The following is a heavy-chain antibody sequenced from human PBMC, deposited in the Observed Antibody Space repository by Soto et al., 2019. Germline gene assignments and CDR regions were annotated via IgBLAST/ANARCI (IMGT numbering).Heavy chain of an antibody. CDR1: GGSISSGDYY. D-gene: IGHD3-10*01. CDR2: IYYSGST. Sequence: TSETLSLTCTVSGGSISSGDYYWSWIRQPPXKGLEWIGYIYYSGSTYYNPSLKSRVTISVDTSKNQFSLKLSSVTAADTAVYYCARQLYYYGSGSYHPYFDYWGQGTLVTVSS. J-gene: IGHJ4*02. CDR3: ARQLYYYGSGSYHPYFDY. V-gene: IGHV4-30-4*01.